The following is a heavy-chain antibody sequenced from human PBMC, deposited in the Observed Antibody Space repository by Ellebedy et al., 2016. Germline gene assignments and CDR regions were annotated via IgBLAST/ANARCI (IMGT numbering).Heavy chain of an antibody. CDR2: MNPNSGNT. D-gene: IGHD5-12*01. CDR1: GYTFTGQY. V-gene: IGHV1-8*02. J-gene: IGHJ4*02. Sequence: ASVKVSXXASGYTFTGQYIHWVRQATGQGLEWMGWMNPNSGNTGYAQKFQGRVTMTRNTSISTAYMELSSLRSEDTAVYYCARGPYLYSGYDRGGDYWGQGTLVTVSS. CDR3: ARGPYLYSGYDRGGDY.